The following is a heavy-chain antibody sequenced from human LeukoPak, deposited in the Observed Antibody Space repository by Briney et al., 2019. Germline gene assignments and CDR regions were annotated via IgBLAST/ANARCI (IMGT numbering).Heavy chain of an antibody. CDR1: GGTFSSYA. CDR2: IIPIFGTA. Sequence: VASVKVSCKASGGTFSSYAISWVRQAPGQGLEWMGGIIPIFGTANYAQKFQGRVTITTDESTSTAYMELSSLRSEDTAVYYCAREGAIFGVVNWFDPWGQGTLVTVSS. CDR3: AREGAIFGVVNWFDP. J-gene: IGHJ5*02. D-gene: IGHD3-3*01. V-gene: IGHV1-69*05.